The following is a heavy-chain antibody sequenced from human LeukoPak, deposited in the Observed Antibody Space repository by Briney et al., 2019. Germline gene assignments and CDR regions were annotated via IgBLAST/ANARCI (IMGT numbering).Heavy chain of an antibody. CDR1: GFTFSSYG. V-gene: IGHV3-30*03. J-gene: IGHJ3*02. D-gene: IGHD4-17*01. Sequence: GGSLRLSCAASGFTFSSYGMHWVRQAPGKGLEWAAVISYDGSNKYYADSVKGRFTISRDNSKNTLYLQMNSLRAEDTAVYYCARDPGDYVGNDAFDIWGQGTMVTVSS. CDR3: ARDPGDYVGNDAFDI. CDR2: ISYDGSNK.